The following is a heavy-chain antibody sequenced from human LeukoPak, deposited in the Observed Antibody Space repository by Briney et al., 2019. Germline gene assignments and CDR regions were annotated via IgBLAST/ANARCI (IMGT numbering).Heavy chain of an antibody. CDR2: INWNGGST. V-gene: IGHV3-20*04. CDR3: ARGGITIFGVVIYMDV. D-gene: IGHD3-3*01. J-gene: IGHJ6*03. Sequence: GGSLRLSCAASGFIFNSYIMHWVRQAPGKGLEWVSGINWNGGSTGYADSVKGRFTISRDNAKNSLYLQMNSLRAEDTALYYCARGGITIFGVVIYMDVWGKGTTVTVSS. CDR1: GFIFNSYI.